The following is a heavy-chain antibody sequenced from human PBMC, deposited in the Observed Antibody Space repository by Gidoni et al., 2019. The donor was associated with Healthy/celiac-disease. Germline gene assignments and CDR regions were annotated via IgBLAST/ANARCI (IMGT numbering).Heavy chain of an antibody. CDR2: IYYSGST. CDR3: AREVGGSSGYDLGY. Sequence: QVQLQDSGPGLVKPWETLSLTCTVAGGSISSYYWSWIRQPPGKGLEWIVYIYYSGSTNYNPSLKSRVTISVDTSKNQFSLKLSSVTAADTAVYYCAREVGGSSGYDLGYWGQGTLVTVSS. CDR1: GGSISSYY. D-gene: IGHD3-22*01. V-gene: IGHV4-59*01. J-gene: IGHJ4*02.